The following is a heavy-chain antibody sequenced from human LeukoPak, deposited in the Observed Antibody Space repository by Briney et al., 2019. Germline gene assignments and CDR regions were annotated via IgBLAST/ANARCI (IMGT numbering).Heavy chain of an antibody. J-gene: IGHJ4*02. D-gene: IGHD6-19*01. V-gene: IGHV3-53*01. CDR1: GFTVRSNY. CDR2: IYSGGST. CDR3: ARVAVAGIDY. Sequence: GGSLRLSXAASGFTVRSNYMSWVRQAPGKGLEWVSVIYSGGSTYYADSVKGRFTISRDNPKNTLYLQMNSLRAEDTAVYYCARVAVAGIDYWGQGTLVTVSS.